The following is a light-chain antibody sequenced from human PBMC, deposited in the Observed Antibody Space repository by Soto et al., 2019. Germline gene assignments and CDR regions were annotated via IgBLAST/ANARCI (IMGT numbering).Light chain of an antibody. J-gene: IGLJ1*01. Sequence: QPVLTQPASVSGSPGQSITISCTGTSSDVGGYNYVSWYQQHPGKAPKLMIYDVSNRPSGVSNRFSGSKSGNTASLTISGLQAEDEADYYCSSYSSSGTAPFGTGTKLTVL. CDR1: SSDVGGYNY. CDR2: DVS. CDR3: SSYSSSGTAP. V-gene: IGLV2-14*01.